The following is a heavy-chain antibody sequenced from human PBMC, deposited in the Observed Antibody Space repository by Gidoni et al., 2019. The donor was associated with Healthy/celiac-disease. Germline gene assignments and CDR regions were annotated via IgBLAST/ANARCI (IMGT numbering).Heavy chain of an antibody. J-gene: IGHJ4*02. V-gene: IGHV3-48*02. Sequence: VQLVEAGGGLVQPGGSLGPSCAASGFTFGSYSMNWVRQAPGKGLEWVSYISSSSSTIYYADSVKGLFTISRDNAKNSLYLQMNSLRDEDTAVYYCARDLTAIAAAGPFDYWGQGTLVTVSS. CDR2: ISSSSSTI. CDR3: ARDLTAIAAAGPFDY. CDR1: GFTFGSYS. D-gene: IGHD6-13*01.